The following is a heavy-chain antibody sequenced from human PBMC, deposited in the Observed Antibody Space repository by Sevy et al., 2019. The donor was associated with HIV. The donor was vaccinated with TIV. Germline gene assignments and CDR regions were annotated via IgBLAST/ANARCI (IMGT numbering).Heavy chain of an antibody. Sequence: SETLSLTCTVSGGSISSSSYYWGWIRQPPGKGLEWIGSSYYSGSSYYNPSLKSRVTISVDTSKNQFSLKLSSVTAADTAVYDCARQWIQLSPKSKQNWFDPWGQGTLVTVSS. J-gene: IGHJ5*02. CDR1: GGSISSSSYY. CDR2: SYYSGSS. D-gene: IGHD5-18*01. CDR3: ARQWIQLSPKSKQNWFDP. V-gene: IGHV4-39*01.